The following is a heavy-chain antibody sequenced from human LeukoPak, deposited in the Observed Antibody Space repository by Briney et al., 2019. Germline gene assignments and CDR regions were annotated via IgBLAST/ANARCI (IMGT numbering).Heavy chain of an antibody. J-gene: IGHJ4*02. D-gene: IGHD3-22*01. CDR3: AKDAYFDTRGYSEY. CDR1: GFTFSNYG. V-gene: IGHV3-30*18. Sequence: GGSLRLSCAASGFTFSNYGIHWVRQAPGEGLEWVALISYDAYIKYYADSVKGRFTVSRDNSKNTVYLQVNSLRTEDTAVYYCAKDAYFDTRGYSEYWGQGTLVTVSS. CDR2: ISYDAYIK.